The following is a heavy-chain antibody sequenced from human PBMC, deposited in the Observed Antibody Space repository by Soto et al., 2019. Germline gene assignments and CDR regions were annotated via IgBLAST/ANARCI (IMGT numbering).Heavy chain of an antibody. J-gene: IGHJ6*02. CDR2: ISYDGGNK. V-gene: IGHV3-30*18. CDR3: VKVRLGRGILSNTMDA. D-gene: IGHD3-16*01. CDR1: AFTFTSSG. Sequence: QVQLVESGGGVVQPGRSLRLSCAASAFTFTSSGMHWVRQAPGKGLEWVAVISYDGGNKYYGDSVRGRFTISRDNSNNTLYLEMKSLRADDSAIYYCVKVRLGRGILSNTMDAWGQGTTVTVSS.